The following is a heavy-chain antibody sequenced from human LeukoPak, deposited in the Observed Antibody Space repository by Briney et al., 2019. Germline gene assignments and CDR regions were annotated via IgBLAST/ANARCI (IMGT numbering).Heavy chain of an antibody. CDR3: ATDAGYSCGLDY. V-gene: IGHV1-24*01. CDR1: GYTLTELS. D-gene: IGHD5-18*01. CDR2: FDPEDGET. J-gene: IGHJ4*02. Sequence: ASVKVSCKVSGYTLTELSMHWVRQAPGKGLEWMGGFDPEDGETIYAQKFQGRVTMTEDTSTDTAYMELSSLRSEDTAVYYCATDAGYSCGLDYWGQGTLVTVSS.